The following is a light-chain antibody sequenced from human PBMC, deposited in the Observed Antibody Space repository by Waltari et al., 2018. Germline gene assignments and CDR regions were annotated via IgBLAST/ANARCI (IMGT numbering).Light chain of an antibody. CDR2: SAS. Sequence: QVTQSPSSVSASVGDTVTITCRANQDIRTLLVWNQQKAGKAPKLLIYSASTLQDGVPSRFSGSGSGTEFTLTIDSLQPEDFATYYCEQVHSFPITFGGGNKVEIK. V-gene: IGKV1D-12*01. CDR1: QDIRTL. J-gene: IGKJ4*01. CDR3: EQVHSFPIT.